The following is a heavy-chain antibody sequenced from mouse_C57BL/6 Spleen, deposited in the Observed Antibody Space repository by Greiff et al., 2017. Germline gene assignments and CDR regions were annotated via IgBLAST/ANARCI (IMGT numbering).Heavy chain of an antibody. V-gene: IGHV1-31*01. CDR1: GYSFTGYY. Sequence: EVQVVESGPELVKPGASVKISCKASGYSFTGYYMHWVKQSHGNILDWIGYIYPYNGVSSYNQKFKGKATLTVDKSSSTAYMELRSLTSEDSAVYYCAREGDYYGSSLDYWGQGTTLTVSS. CDR3: AREGDYYGSSLDY. D-gene: IGHD1-1*01. CDR2: IYPYNGVS. J-gene: IGHJ2*01.